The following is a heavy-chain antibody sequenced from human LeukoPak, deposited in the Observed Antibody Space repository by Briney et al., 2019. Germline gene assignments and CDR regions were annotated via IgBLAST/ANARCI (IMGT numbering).Heavy chain of an antibody. D-gene: IGHD3-22*01. J-gene: IGHJ4*02. CDR1: GGTFSNYA. CDR2: FIPVFGPA. CDR3: ARSPINYYDSSGYDGGFDY. V-gene: IGHV1-69*13. Sequence: SVKVSCKASGGTFSNYAVSWVRQAPGQGLEWMGGFIPVFGPANYAQKFQGRVTITADESTSTAYMELSSLRSEDTAVYYCARSPINYYDSSGYDGGFDYWGQGTLVTVSS.